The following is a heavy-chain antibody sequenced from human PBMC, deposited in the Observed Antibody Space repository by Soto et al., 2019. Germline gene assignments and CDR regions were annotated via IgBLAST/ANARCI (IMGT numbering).Heavy chain of an antibody. CDR3: ARDFDSSGYYGPVGAFDI. Sequence: PGGSLRLSCSASRFTFSSYTMNWVRQAPGKGLEWVSSISSSTTYIYYADSVKGRFTISRDNAKNSLYLQVNGLRAEDTAVYYCARDFDSSGYYGPVGAFDIWGQGTMVTVSS. J-gene: IGHJ3*02. CDR1: RFTFSSYT. D-gene: IGHD3-22*01. V-gene: IGHV3-21*03. CDR2: ISSSTTYI.